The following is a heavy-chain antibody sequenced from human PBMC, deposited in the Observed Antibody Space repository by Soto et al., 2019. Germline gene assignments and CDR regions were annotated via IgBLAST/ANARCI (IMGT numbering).Heavy chain of an antibody. Sequence: SQTLSLTCAISGDSVSSNSAAWNWIRQSPSRGLEWLGRTYYRSKWYNDYAVSVKSRITINPDTSKNQYSLQLNSVTPEDTAVYYCARGFPNWLVHDTWCDPWGPGAMVTVSS. CDR1: GDSVSSNSAA. V-gene: IGHV6-1*01. J-gene: IGHJ5*02. CDR2: TYYRSKWYN. D-gene: IGHD6-19*01. CDR3: ARGFPNWLVHDTWCDP.